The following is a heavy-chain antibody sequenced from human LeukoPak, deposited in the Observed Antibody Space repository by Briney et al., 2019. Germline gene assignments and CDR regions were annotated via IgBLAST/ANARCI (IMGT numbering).Heavy chain of an antibody. CDR3: AGSAVAGAFDT. CDR1: GGSISSSSYY. V-gene: IGHV4-39*07. D-gene: IGHD6-19*01. J-gene: IGHJ4*02. Sequence: SETLSLTCTVSGGSISSSSYYWGWIRQPPGKGLEWIGSIYYSGSTYYNPSLKSRVTISVDTSKNQFSLKLSSVTAADTAVYYCAGSAVAGAFDTGGQGPLVTVSS. CDR2: IYYSGST.